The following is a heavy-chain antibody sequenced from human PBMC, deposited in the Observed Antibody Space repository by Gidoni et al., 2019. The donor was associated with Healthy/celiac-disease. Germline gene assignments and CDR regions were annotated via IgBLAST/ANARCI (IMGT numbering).Heavy chain of an antibody. J-gene: IGHJ4*02. CDR2: ISGSGGST. CDR1: GVTFSSYA. Sequence: EVQLLESGGGLVQPGGSLRLACAASGVTFSSYAMSWVRQAPGKGLEWVSAISGSGGSTYYADSVKGRFTISRDNSKNTLYLQMNSLRAEDTAVYYCAKEKGRTTGNPLGYWGQGTLVTVSS. CDR3: AKEKGRTTGNPLGY. D-gene: IGHD3-16*01. V-gene: IGHV3-23*01.